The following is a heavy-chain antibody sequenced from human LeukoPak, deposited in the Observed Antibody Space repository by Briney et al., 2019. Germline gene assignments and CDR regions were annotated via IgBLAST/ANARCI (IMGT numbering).Heavy chain of an antibody. CDR2: ISDNGDST. CDR1: GFTFSTFA. CDR3: AREVGALDY. Sequence: GGSLRLSCAASGFTFSTFAVSWVRQAPGKGLEWVSIISDNGDSTYYANSVKGRFTTSRDNSKNTLYLQMNSLRAEDTAVYYCAREVGALDYWGQGTLVTVSS. J-gene: IGHJ4*02. V-gene: IGHV3-23*01. D-gene: IGHD1-26*01.